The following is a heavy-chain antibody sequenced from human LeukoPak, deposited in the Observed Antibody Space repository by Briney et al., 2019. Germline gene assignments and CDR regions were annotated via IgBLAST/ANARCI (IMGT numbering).Heavy chain of an antibody. J-gene: IGHJ4*02. Sequence: PGGSLRLSCTASGFIFSTYAMGWARQAPGKGLEWVSGIGSNGVNTYYADSAKGRFTISRDNSKNTVYLQMNSLRAEDTAVYYCAKDPGAVVTGDYWGQGTLVTVSS. CDR3: AKDPGAVVTGDY. CDR1: GFIFSTYA. V-gene: IGHV3-23*01. CDR2: IGSNGVNT. D-gene: IGHD4-23*01.